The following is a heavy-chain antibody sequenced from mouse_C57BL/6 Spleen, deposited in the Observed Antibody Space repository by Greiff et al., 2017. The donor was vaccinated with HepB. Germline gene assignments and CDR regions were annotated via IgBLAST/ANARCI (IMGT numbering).Heavy chain of an antibody. CDR1: GFTFTDYY. CDR3: ARYCDYYAMDY. V-gene: IGHV7-3*01. Sequence: EVKLMESGGGLVQPGGSLSLSCAASGFTFTDYYMSWVRQPPGKALEWLGFIRNKANGYTTEYSASVKGRFTISRDNSQSILYLQMNALRAEDSATYYCARYCDYYAMDYWGQGTSVTVSS. CDR2: IRNKANGYTT. J-gene: IGHJ4*01.